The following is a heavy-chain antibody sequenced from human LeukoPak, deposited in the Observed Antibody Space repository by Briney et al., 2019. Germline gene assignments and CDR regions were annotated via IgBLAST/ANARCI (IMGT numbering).Heavy chain of an antibody. J-gene: IGHJ5*02. CDR2: IYYSGST. D-gene: IGHD2-2*01. V-gene: IGHV4-59*12. Sequence: PSATLSLTCTVSGGSISSYYWSWIRQPPGKGLESIGYIYYSGSTNYNPSLKSRVTISVDTSKNQFSLKLSSVTAADTAVYYCAREGYGSSSHNWFDPWGQGTRVTVSS. CDR3: AREGYGSSSHNWFDP. CDR1: GGSISSYY.